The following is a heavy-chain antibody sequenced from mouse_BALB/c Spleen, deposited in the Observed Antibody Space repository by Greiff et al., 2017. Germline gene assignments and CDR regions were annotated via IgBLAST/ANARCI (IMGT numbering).Heavy chain of an antibody. J-gene: IGHJ4*01. CDR2: IDPENGDT. V-gene: IGHV1-69*02. CDR1: GYTFTSYW. CDR3: NPRGITTAYYYAMDY. Sequence: QVQLQQPGAELVKPGASVKLSCKASGYTFTSYWMHWVKQRPGQGLEWIGEIDPENGDTEYAPKFQGKATMTADTSSNTAYLQLSSLTSEDTAVYYCNPRGITTAYYYAMDYWGQGTSVTVSS. D-gene: IGHD1-2*01.